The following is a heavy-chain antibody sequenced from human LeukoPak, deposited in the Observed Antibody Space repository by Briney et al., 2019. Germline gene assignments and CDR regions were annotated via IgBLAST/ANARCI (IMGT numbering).Heavy chain of an antibody. V-gene: IGHV3-48*03. J-gene: IGHJ4*02. CDR3: ARDYCYDSSGCNFDY. Sequence: GGSLRLSCAASGFTFSSYEMNWVRQAPGKGLEWVSYISSSGSTIYYADSVKGRFTISRDNAKNSLYPQMNSLRAEDTALYYCARDYCYDSSGCNFDYWGQGTLVTVSS. CDR2: ISSSGSTI. CDR1: GFTFSSYE. D-gene: IGHD3-22*01.